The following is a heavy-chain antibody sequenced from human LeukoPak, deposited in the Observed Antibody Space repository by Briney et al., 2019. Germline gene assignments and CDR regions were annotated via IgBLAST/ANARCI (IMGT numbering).Heavy chain of an antibody. D-gene: IGHD4-23*01. CDR2: ISSRSSYI. CDR3: ARDIFGGTWPNDY. J-gene: IGHJ4*02. CDR1: GFTFSSYG. V-gene: IGHV3-21*01. Sequence: GGSLRLSCAASGFTFSSYGMNWVRQAPEKGLEWVSSISSRSSYIYYADSVKGRFTISRDNAKNSLYLQMISLRAEDTAVYYCARDIFGGTWPNDYWGQGTLVTVSS.